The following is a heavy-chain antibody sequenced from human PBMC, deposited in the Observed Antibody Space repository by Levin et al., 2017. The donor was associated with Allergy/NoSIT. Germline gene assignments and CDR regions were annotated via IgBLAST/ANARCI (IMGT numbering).Heavy chain of an antibody. CDR3: ARDEALYSSGWYSGF. CDR2: ISAYNGNT. Sequence: ASVKVSCKASGYTFTSYGISWVRQAPGQGLEWMGWISAYNGNTNYAQKLQGRVTMTTDTSTSTAYMELRSLRSDDTAVYYCARDEALYSSGWYSGFWGQGTLVTVSS. J-gene: IGHJ4*02. D-gene: IGHD6-19*01. V-gene: IGHV1-18*01. CDR1: GYTFTSYG.